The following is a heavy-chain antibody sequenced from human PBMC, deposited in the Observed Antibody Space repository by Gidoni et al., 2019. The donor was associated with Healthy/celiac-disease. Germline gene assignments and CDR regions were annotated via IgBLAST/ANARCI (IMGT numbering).Heavy chain of an antibody. CDR2: ISGSGGST. D-gene: IGHD6-19*01. V-gene: IGHV3-23*01. Sequence: EVQLLESGGGLVQPGGSLRLSCAASGFTFSSYAMSWVRQAPGKGLGWVSAISGSGGSTYYADSVKGRFTISRDNSKNTLYLQMNSLRAEDTAVYYCAGGQWPGTPFDYWGQGTLVTVSS. CDR1: GFTFSSYA. CDR3: AGGQWPGTPFDY. J-gene: IGHJ4*02.